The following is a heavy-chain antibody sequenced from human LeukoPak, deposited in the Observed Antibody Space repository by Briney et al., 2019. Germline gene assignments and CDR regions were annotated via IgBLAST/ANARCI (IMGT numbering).Heavy chain of an antibody. D-gene: IGHD1-26*01. CDR2: IIPIFGTA. V-gene: IGHV1-69*01. Sequence: VASVTVSCKASGGTFSIYAISWVRQAPGQGLEWMGGIIPIFGTANYAQKFQGRVTITADESTSTAYMELSSLRSEDTAVYYCARDPRRYSGSYNWFDPWGQGTLVTVSS. J-gene: IGHJ5*02. CDR3: ARDPRRYSGSYNWFDP. CDR1: GGTFSIYA.